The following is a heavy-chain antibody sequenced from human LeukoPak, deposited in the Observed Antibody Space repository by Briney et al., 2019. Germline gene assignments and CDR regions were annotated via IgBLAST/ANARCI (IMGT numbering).Heavy chain of an antibody. CDR3: AKTASPGIAVAGNDY. Sequence: GGSLRLSCVASGFTFSSYAMSWVRQAPGKGLEWVSAISGSGGSTYYADSVKGRFTISRDNSKNTLYLQMNSLRAEDTAVYYCAKTASPGIAVAGNDYWGQGTLVTVSS. D-gene: IGHD6-19*01. CDR1: GFTFSSYA. J-gene: IGHJ4*02. V-gene: IGHV3-23*01. CDR2: ISGSGGST.